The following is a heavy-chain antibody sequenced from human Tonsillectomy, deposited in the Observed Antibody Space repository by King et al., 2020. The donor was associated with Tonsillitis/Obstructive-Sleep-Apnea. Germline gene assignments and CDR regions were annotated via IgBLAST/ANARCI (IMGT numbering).Heavy chain of an antibody. CDR2: ISFDGTNK. J-gene: IGHJ3*02. D-gene: IGHD3-22*01. CDR3: AKDYYDRSGYTYAFDI. Sequence: QLVQSGGGVVQPGRSLRLSCAGSGFSLRNYGMHWVRQAPGKGLEWVAVISFDGTNKYYADSVKGRFTVSRDNSKNTLYLQMNSLRAEDTAVYHCAKDYYDRSGYTYAFDIWGQGTMVTVSS. CDR1: GFSLRNYG. V-gene: IGHV3-30*18.